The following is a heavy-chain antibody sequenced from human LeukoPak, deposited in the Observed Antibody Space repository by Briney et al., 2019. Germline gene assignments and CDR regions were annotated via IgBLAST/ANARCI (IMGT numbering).Heavy chain of an antibody. Sequence: SETLSLTCAVYGGSISGYYWSWIRQPPGKGLEWIGEINHSGSTNSNPSLKSRVTISVDTSKNQFSLKLSSVTAADTAVYYCARLYGSGSYFAPKYYYYYMDVWGKGTTVTVSS. V-gene: IGHV4-34*01. CDR2: INHSGST. CDR3: ARLYGSGSYFAPKYYYYYMDV. CDR1: GGSISGYY. J-gene: IGHJ6*03. D-gene: IGHD3-10*01.